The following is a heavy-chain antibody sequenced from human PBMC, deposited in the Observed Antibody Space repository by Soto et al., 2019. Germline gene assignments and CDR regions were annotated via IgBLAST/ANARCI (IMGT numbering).Heavy chain of an antibody. CDR1: GYTFTSXG. CDR2: ISAYNGNT. CDR3: AREDVVVGWFDP. Sequence: GASVKVSCKASGYTFTSXGISWVRQAPGQGLEWMGRISAYNGNTNYAQKLQGRVTMTTDTSTSTAYMELRSLRSDDTAVYYCAREDVVVGWFDPWGQGTLVTVSS. V-gene: IGHV1-18*01. J-gene: IGHJ5*02. D-gene: IGHD2-15*01.